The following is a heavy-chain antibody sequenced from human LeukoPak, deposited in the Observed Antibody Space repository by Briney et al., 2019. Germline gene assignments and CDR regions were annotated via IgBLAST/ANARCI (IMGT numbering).Heavy chain of an antibody. Sequence: PGGSLRLSCAASGFTFSSYSMNWVRQAPGKGLEWVSSISSSSSYIYYADSVKGRFTISRDNAKNSLYLKMNSLRAEDTAVYYCARDGVGRYYDFWSGYYFDYWGQGTLVTVSS. D-gene: IGHD3-3*01. V-gene: IGHV3-21*01. J-gene: IGHJ4*02. CDR2: ISSSSSYI. CDR3: ARDGVGRYYDFWSGYYFDY. CDR1: GFTFSSYS.